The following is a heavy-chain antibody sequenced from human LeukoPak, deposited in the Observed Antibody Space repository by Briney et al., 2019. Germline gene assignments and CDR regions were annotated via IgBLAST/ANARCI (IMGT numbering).Heavy chain of an antibody. Sequence: ASVKVSCKASGYTFTGYYMHWVRQAPGQGLECMGWINPNSGGTNYAQKFQGRVTMTRDTSISTAYMELSRLRSDETAVYYCARDLLDYYDSSGYHWGQGTMVTVSS. CDR1: GYTFTGYY. CDR3: ARDLLDYYDSSGYH. D-gene: IGHD3-22*01. CDR2: INPNSGGT. J-gene: IGHJ3*01. V-gene: IGHV1-2*02.